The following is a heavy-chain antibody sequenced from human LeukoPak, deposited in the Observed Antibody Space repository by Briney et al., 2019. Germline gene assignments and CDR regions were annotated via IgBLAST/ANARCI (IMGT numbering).Heavy chain of an antibody. V-gene: IGHV4-4*09. D-gene: IGHD2-2*01. CDR2: IYSSRST. J-gene: IGHJ4*02. CDR3: ARTYSTSSNFDY. Sequence: SETLSLTCTVSGGSISSYYWSWIRQPPGKGLEWIGYIYSSRSTNYNPSLKSRVTISVDTSKEQFSLKLSSVTAADTALYYCARTYSTSSNFDYWGQGTLVTVSS. CDR1: GGSISSYY.